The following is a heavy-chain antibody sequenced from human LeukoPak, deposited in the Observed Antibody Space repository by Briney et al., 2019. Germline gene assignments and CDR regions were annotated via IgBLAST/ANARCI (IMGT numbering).Heavy chain of an antibody. V-gene: IGHV3-48*03. CDR3: ARGAQWVLDY. Sequence: GGSLRLSCAASGFIFSNYEINWVRQAPGEGLEWGSYISTSGNDIKYADSVKGRFTLSRDNAKNSLYLQLNSLRADDTAVYYCARGAQWVLDYWGRGTLVTVSS. D-gene: IGHD1-26*01. CDR1: GFIFSNYE. J-gene: IGHJ4*02. CDR2: ISTSGNDI.